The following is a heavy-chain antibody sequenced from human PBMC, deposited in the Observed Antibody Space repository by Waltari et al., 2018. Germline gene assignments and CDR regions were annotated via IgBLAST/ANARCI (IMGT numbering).Heavy chain of an antibody. D-gene: IGHD5-18*01. CDR1: GASITRSSYY. J-gene: IGHJ3*02. V-gene: IGHV4-39*01. CDR3: AGVDTALDDKGDSFEI. CDR2: IYKRGEP. Sequence: QLQLQESGPGLVKPSETLSLSCTVSGASITRSSYYWAWIRQPPGKGLDWIGNIYKRGEPYYTRSLKSRVTISVDTSKNQLSMRLASATAADTAVYFCAGVDTALDDKGDSFEIWGQGTMVTVSS.